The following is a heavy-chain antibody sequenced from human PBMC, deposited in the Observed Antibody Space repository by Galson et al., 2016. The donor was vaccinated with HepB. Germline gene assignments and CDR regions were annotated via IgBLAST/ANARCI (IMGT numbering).Heavy chain of an antibody. CDR3: ARDPGRIAAAGHLYS. D-gene: IGHD6-13*01. CDR1: GFIVSSHY. Sequence: SLRLSCAGSGFIVSSHYMNWVRQPPGGGLEWVAIIYSGGATYYADSVKGRFTISRDNPKNSVYLQMNSLRAEDTAVYYCARDPGRIAAAGHLYSWGQGTLVNV. CDR2: IYSGGAT. J-gene: IGHJ1*01. V-gene: IGHV3-53*01.